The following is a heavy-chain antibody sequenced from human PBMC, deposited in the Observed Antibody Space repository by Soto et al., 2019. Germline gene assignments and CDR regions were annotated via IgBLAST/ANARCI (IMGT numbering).Heavy chain of an antibody. CDR1: GGTFSSYA. V-gene: IGHV1-69*06. Sequence: SVKVSCKASGGTFSSYAISWVRQAPGQGLEWMGGIIPIFGTANYAQKFQGRVTITADKSTSTAYMELSSLRSEDTAVYYCAREYRYGGNSKWYFDLWGRGTLVT. D-gene: IGHD2-21*02. CDR3: AREYRYGGNSKWYFDL. J-gene: IGHJ2*01. CDR2: IIPIFGTA.